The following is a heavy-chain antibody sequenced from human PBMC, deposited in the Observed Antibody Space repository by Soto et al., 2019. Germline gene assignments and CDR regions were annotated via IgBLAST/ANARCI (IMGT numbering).Heavy chain of an antibody. CDR1: GGSFSGYY. D-gene: IGHD3-10*01. V-gene: IGHV4-34*01. Sequence: SETLSLTCAVYGGSFSGYYWSWIRQPPGKGLEWIGEINRSGSTNYNPSLKSRVTISVDTSKNQFSLKLSSVTAADTAVYYCASGSYNWFDPWGQGTLVTVS. J-gene: IGHJ5*02. CDR2: INRSGST. CDR3: ASGSYNWFDP.